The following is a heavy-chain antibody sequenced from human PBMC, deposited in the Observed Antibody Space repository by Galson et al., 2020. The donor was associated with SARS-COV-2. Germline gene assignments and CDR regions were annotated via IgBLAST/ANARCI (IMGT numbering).Heavy chain of an antibody. CDR3: AKQELATIFYFAS. CDR2: ISSSGGSA. J-gene: IGHJ4*02. V-gene: IGHV3-23*01. D-gene: IGHD5-12*01. CDR1: GFRFITSS. Sequence: GGSLRLSCKASGFRFITSSMNWVRQAPGKGLEWVSAISSSGGSAYYADSVKGRFTISRDNSRDTLFLQMNDLRADDTAVYYCAKQELATIFYFASWGQGSMVTVSS.